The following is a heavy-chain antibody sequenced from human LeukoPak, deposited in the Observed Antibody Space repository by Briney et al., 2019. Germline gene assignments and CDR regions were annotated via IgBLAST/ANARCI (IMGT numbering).Heavy chain of an antibody. CDR3: ARVLAEMAAVWRDDVFDI. Sequence: SETLSLTCTVSGDSINGYYWSWVRQPTGKGLEWLGFIYSGGSTNYNPSLKSRVTISVDTSKNQFALRVNSVTAADTAVYYCARVLAEMAAVWRDDVFDIWGQGTMVTVSS. V-gene: IGHV4-59*01. CDR2: IYSGGST. J-gene: IGHJ3*02. D-gene: IGHD5-24*01. CDR1: GDSINGYY.